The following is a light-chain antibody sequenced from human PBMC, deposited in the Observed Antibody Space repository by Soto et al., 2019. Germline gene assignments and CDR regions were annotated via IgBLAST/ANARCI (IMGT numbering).Light chain of an antibody. CDR2: AAN. CDR3: QQYAGAPWT. J-gene: IGKJ1*01. V-gene: IGKV3-20*01. CDR1: QSVTSNY. Sequence: EIVLTQSPGTLSVSPGERAALSCKASQSVTSNYLAWYQQRPGQAPRLLIYAANRRATGSPDRLTGSGSGTDFNLTISRLETEDSALYYCQQYAGAPWTFGQGTRVEIK.